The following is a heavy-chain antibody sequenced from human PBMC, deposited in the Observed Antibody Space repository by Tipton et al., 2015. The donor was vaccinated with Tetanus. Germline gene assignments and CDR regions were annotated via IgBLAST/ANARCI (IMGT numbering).Heavy chain of an antibody. CDR1: GGTFGSYA. CDR3: ASGMDYDSSRIDDF. CDR2: INPNSGGT. Sequence: QLVQSGAEVKKPGSSVKVSCEASGGTFGSYAVNWVRQAPGQGLEWMGWINPNSGGTNYAQKFQGRVTMTRDTSISTAYMEVSRLRSDDTAIYYCASGMDYDSSRIDDFWGQGTLVTVSS. D-gene: IGHD3-22*01. J-gene: IGHJ4*02. V-gene: IGHV1-2*02.